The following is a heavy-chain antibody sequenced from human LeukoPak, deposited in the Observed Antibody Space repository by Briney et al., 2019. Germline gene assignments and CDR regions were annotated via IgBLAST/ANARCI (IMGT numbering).Heavy chain of an antibody. CDR3: ARSHYGSGTSFDY. J-gene: IGHJ4*02. V-gene: IGHV3-66*01. Sequence: PGGSLRLSCAASGFTVSSNYMSWVRQAPGKGLEWVSVIYSGGSTYYADSVKGRFTISRDNSKNTLYLQMNSLRAEDTAVYYCARSHYGSGTSFDYWGQGTLVTVSS. CDR2: IYSGGST. D-gene: IGHD3-10*01. CDR1: GFTVSSNY.